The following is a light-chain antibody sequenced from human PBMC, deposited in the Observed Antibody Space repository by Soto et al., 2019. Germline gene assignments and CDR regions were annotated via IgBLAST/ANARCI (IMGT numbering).Light chain of an antibody. Sequence: QSVLTQPPSASGTPGQRVTISCSGSSSNIGSNAVHWYQHLPGTAPKLLLYTNTQRPSGVPDRLSGSKSGASASLDISGLQSEDEADHYCAAWDDRLNGVVFGGGTQLTVL. V-gene: IGLV1-44*01. CDR2: TNT. CDR1: SSNIGSNA. J-gene: IGLJ2*01. CDR3: AAWDDRLNGVV.